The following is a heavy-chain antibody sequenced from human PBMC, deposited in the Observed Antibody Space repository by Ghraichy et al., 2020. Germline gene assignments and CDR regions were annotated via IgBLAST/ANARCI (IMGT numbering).Heavy chain of an antibody. D-gene: IGHD6-6*01. CDR3: ARIGYSSSCFDY. V-gene: IGHV3-7*01. CDR1: GFTFNNYW. J-gene: IGHJ4*02. CDR2: LKQDGSVK. Sequence: GGSLRLSCVASGFTFNNYWMSWVRQAPGKGLEWVANLKQDGSVKYYVDSVKGRFTISRDNAKNSLYLQMNSLRAEDTALYYCARIGYSSSCFDYWGQGTLVTVST.